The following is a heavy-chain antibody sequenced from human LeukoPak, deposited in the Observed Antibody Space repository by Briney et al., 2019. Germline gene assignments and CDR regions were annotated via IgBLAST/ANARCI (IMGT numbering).Heavy chain of an antibody. CDR3: AKDPLSTIFDWFDP. Sequence: GGSLRLSCAASGFTFSNYAMSWVRQAPEKGLEWVSAISGSGGSTYYADSVKGRFTISRDNSKNTLYLQMNSLRAEDTAVYYCAKDPLSTIFDWFDPWGQGTLVTVTS. J-gene: IGHJ5*02. CDR2: ISGSGGST. CDR1: GFTFSNYA. D-gene: IGHD5/OR15-5a*01. V-gene: IGHV3-23*01.